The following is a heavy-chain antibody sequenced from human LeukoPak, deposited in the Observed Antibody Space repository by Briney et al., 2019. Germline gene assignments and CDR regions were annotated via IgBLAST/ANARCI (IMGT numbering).Heavy chain of an antibody. J-gene: IGHJ4*02. CDR3: ARGSFDGSGYYLFDY. CDR2: IYNSGNT. Sequence: SETLSLTCTVSGGSISTNYWSWIRQPAGKGLEWLGRIYNSGNTNYSPSLESRVTMSADTSKNQFSLKLSSVTAADTAVYYCARGSFDGSGYYLFDYWGQGTLVTVSS. V-gene: IGHV4-4*07. CDR1: GGSISTNY. D-gene: IGHD3-22*01.